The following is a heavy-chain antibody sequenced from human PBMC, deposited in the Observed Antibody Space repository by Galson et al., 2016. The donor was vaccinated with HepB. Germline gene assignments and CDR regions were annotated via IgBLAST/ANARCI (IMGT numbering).Heavy chain of an antibody. CDR1: GYTLSEYD. CDR2: MKAKSGNT. D-gene: IGHD3-9*01. V-gene: IGHV1-8*01. CDR3: ARADHDILTGVFDLYYYHGMDV. J-gene: IGHJ6*02. Sequence: SVKVSCKASGYTLSEYDINWVRQAPGQGLEWMGWMKAKSGNTGYAQKLQGRVTMTSNTSINTAYMELRSLRSDDTAVYFCARADHDILTGVFDLYYYHGMDVWGQGTTVIVSS.